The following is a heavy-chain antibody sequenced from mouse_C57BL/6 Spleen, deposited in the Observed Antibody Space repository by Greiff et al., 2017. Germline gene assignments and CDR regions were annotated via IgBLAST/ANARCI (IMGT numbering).Heavy chain of an antibody. J-gene: IGHJ1*03. Sequence: VQLQQSGPELVKPGASVKISCKASGYAFSSSWMNWVKQRPGKGLEWIGRIYPGDGDTNYNGKFKGKATLTADKSSSTAYMQLSSLTSEDSAVYVCARPLTGTGYFDVWGTGTTVTVAS. CDR1: GYAFSSSW. V-gene: IGHV1-82*01. CDR2: IYPGDGDT. CDR3: ARPLTGTGYFDV. D-gene: IGHD4-1*01.